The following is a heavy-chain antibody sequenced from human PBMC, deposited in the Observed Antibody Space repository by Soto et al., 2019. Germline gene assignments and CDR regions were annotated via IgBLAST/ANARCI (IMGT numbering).Heavy chain of an antibody. CDR1: GGTFSSYA. J-gene: IGHJ6*02. D-gene: IGHD2-2*01. V-gene: IGHV1-69*01. CDR3: ARSGVVPAAMSGGSYYYGMDV. CDR2: IIPIFGTA. Sequence: QVQLVQSGAEVKKPGSSVKVSCKASGGTFSSYAISWVRQAPGQGLDWMGGIIPIFGTANYAQKFQGRVTITADESTSTAYMELSSLRSEDTAVYYCARSGVVPAAMSGGSYYYGMDVWGQGTTVTVSS.